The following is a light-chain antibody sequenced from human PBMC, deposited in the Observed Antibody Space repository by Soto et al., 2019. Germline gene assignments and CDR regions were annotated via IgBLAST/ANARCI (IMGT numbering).Light chain of an antibody. CDR3: AAWDDSLNGYV. V-gene: IGLV1-44*01. CDR2: SNN. Sequence: QSVLTQPPSASGTPGQRVTISCSGSSSNIGSNNVNWYQQLPGTAPKLLIYSNNQGPSGVPDRFFGSKTGTSASLAISGLQSEDEADYYCAAWDDSLNGYVFGTGTKVTVL. J-gene: IGLJ1*01. CDR1: SSNIGSNN.